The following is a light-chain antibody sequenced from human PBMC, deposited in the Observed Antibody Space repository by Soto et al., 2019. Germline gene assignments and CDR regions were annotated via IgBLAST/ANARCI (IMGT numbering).Light chain of an antibody. CDR3: QQYGSSP. V-gene: IGKV3-20*01. Sequence: EIVLTQSPGTLSLSPGERATLSCRASQTVSSSYLVWYQQKPGQAPRILIYGASSRATGIPDRFSGSGSGTDFTLTISRVEPEDFAVYYCQQYGSSPFGGGTKVEIK. CDR1: QTVSSSY. J-gene: IGKJ4*01. CDR2: GAS.